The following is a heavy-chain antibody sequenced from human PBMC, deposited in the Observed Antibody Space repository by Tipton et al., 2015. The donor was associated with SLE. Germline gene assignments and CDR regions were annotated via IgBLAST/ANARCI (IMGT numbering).Heavy chain of an antibody. V-gene: IGHV4-4*07. CDR3: ARLHGYSYGLNWFDP. J-gene: IGHJ5*02. CDR1: GGSISSYY. Sequence: LRLSCTVSGGSISSYYWSWIRQPAGGGLEWIGRIYTNENTNHNPSLKSRVTMSVDTSKNQFSLRLTSVIAADTAVYYCARLHGYSYGLNWFDPWGQGTLVTVSS. D-gene: IGHD5-18*01. CDR2: IYTNENT.